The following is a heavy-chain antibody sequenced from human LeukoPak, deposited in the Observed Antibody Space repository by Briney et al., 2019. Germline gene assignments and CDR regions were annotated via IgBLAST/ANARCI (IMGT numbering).Heavy chain of an antibody. CDR2: ISGSGGST. J-gene: IGHJ4*02. CDR1: GFTFSSYA. CDR3: AKRRLEWLYFDY. Sequence: GGSLRLYCAASGFTFSSYAMSWVRQAPGKGLEWVSAISGSGGSTYYADSVKGRFTISRDNSKNTLYLQMNSLRAEDTAVYYCAKRRLEWLYFDYWGQGTLVTVSS. V-gene: IGHV3-23*01. D-gene: IGHD3-3*01.